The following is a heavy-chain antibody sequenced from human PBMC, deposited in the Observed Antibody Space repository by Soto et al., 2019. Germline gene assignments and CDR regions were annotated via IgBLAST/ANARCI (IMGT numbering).Heavy chain of an antibody. D-gene: IGHD2-15*01. V-gene: IGHV4-34*01. CDR2: INHSGST. CDR1: GGSFSGYY. Sequence: TSETLSLTCAVYGGSFSGYYWSWIRQPPGKGLEWIGEINHSGSTNYNPSLKSRVTISVDTSKNQFSLKLSSVTAADTAVYYCASKGVAASGGNDYWGQGTLVTVSS. CDR3: ASKGVAASGGNDY. J-gene: IGHJ4*02.